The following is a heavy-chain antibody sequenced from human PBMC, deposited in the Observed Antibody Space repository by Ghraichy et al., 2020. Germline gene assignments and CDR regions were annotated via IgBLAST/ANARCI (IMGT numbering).Heavy chain of an antibody. D-gene: IGHD2-2*01. CDR2: IYYGGST. CDR3: ATSLGYCSSTSCYTGDGFDY. V-gene: IGHV4-59*01. J-gene: IGHJ4*02. CDR1: GGSISSYY. Sequence: SETLSLTCTVSGGSISSYYWSWIRQPPGKGLEWIGHIYYGGSTNYNPSLKSRVTISMDTSKNQFSLKLSSVTAADTAVYYCATSLGYCSSTSCYTGDGFDYWGQGTLVTVSS.